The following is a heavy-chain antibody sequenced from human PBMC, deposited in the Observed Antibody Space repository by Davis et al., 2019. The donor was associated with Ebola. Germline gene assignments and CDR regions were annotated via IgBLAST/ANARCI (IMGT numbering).Heavy chain of an antibody. CDR3: ARGGGVIVNYGMDV. J-gene: IGHJ6*02. D-gene: IGHD3-16*02. V-gene: IGHV3-74*01. Sequence: HTGGSLTLSCAASGFTFSSYWMHWVRQAPGKGLVWVSRINSVGSSTSYADSVKGRFTISRDNAKNTLYLQMNSLRAEDTAVYYCARGGGVIVNYGMDVWGQGTTVTVSS. CDR2: INSVGSST. CDR1: GFTFSSYW.